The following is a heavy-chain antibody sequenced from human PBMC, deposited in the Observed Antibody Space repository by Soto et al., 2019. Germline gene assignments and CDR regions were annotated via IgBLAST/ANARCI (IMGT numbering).Heavy chain of an antibody. D-gene: IGHD4-4*01. CDR2: ISGSGGST. V-gene: IGHV3-23*01. CDR3: AKDVMGLQYY. CDR1: GFTFSSYA. Sequence: PGGSRRLSCAASGFTFSSYAMSWVRQAPGKGLEWVSAISGSGGSTYYADSVKGRFTISRDNSKNTLYLQMNSLRAEDTALYYCAKDVMGLQYYWGQGTLVTVSS. J-gene: IGHJ4*02.